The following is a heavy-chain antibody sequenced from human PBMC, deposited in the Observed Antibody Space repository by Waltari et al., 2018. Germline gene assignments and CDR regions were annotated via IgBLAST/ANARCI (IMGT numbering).Heavy chain of an antibody. CDR3: ARRSDVVVVAATLDY. Sequence: VQLVDSGGGLVQPGRSLRLSCAASGFTFSSYAMHWVRQAPGKGLEWVAGISYDGSNKYYADSVKGRFTISRDNSKNTLYLQMNSLRAEDTAVYYCARRSDVVVVAATLDYWGQGTLVTVSS. V-gene: IGHV3-30-3*01. CDR2: ISYDGSNK. CDR1: GFTFSSYA. D-gene: IGHD2-15*01. J-gene: IGHJ4*02.